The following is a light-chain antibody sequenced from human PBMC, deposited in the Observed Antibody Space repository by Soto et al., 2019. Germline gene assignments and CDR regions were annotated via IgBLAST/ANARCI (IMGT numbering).Light chain of an antibody. J-gene: IGKJ2*01. Sequence: IVMTQSPTALSVSPGEKTTLSLKASQSVSTSLAWYQQKLGQAPRLLIYGASTRANGIPARFSGSGSGTEFTLTINSLQSEDFAVYYCQHYNNWPPITFGQGTKVDIK. CDR2: GAS. CDR1: QSVSTS. V-gene: IGKV3-15*01. CDR3: QHYNNWPPIT.